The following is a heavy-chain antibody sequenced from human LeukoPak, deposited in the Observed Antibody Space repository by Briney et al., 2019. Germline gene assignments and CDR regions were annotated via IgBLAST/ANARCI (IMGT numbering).Heavy chain of an antibody. CDR2: MYYSGST. CDR1: GGSISNSSYY. V-gene: IGHV4-39*01. Sequence: SETLSLTCTVSGGSISNSSYYWGWLRQPPGQGLEWIGSMYYSGSTYYNPALKSRATISVDTSKNQFSLKLSSVTAADTAVFYCARHGRMGTINPSYWGQGTLVTVSS. CDR3: ARHGRMGTINPSY. J-gene: IGHJ4*02. D-gene: IGHD5-24*01.